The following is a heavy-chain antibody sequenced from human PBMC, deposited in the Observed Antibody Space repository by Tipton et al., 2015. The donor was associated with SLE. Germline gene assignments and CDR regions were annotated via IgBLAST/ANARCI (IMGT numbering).Heavy chain of an antibody. V-gene: IGHV3-23*01. CDR2: ISGSGTYT. J-gene: IGHJ4*02. CDR3: AIRTGYFDY. Sequence: GSLRLSCVASGFTFSSYAMSWVRQAPGKGLEWVSAISGSGTYTYYGDSVKGRFTISRDNSKNTLYLQMNSLRAEDTAVYYCAIRTGYFDYWGQGTLVTVSS. CDR1: GFTFSSYA.